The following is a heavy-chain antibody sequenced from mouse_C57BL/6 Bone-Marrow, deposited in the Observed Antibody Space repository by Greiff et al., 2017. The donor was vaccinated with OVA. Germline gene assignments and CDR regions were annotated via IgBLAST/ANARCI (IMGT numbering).Heavy chain of an antibody. J-gene: IGHJ1*03. CDR3: TVHYHWYFDV. V-gene: IGHV6-3*01. Sequence: EVMLVESGGGLVQPGGSMKLSCVASGFTFSNYWMNWVRQSPEKGLEWVAQIRLKSDNYATHYAESVKARFTISRDDSKSSVYLQMNNLRAEDTGIYYCTVHYHWYFDVWGTGTTVTVSS. CDR1: GFTFSNYW. D-gene: IGHD1-2*01. CDR2: IRLKSDNYAT.